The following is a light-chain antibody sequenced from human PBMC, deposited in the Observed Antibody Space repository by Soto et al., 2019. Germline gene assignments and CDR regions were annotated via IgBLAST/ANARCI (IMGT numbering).Light chain of an antibody. Sequence: EIVLTQSPATLSLFQVKRAPLSCMAIQSVSSSYLAWYQQKPGQAPRLLIYGASSRATGIPDRFSGSGSGTNFTLTISRLEPEDFAVYYCQQYGSAPPITFGQGTRLQI. V-gene: IGKV3-20*01. J-gene: IGKJ5*01. CDR2: GAS. CDR3: QQYGSAPPIT. CDR1: QSVSSSY.